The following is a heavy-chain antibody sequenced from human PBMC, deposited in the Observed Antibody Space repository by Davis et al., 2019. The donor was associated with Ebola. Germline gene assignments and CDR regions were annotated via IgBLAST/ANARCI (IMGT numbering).Heavy chain of an antibody. V-gene: IGHV3-23*01. CDR3: AKAPVRFLEWFTTDY. J-gene: IGHJ4*02. CDR2: ISGSGGST. CDR1: EFTFSGYA. D-gene: IGHD3-3*01. Sequence: GGSLRLSCAASEFTFSGYAMSWVRQAPGKGLEWVSAISGSGGSTCYAGSVKGRFTISRDNSRNTLYLQMNSLRAEDTAVYYCAKAPVRFLEWFTTDYWGKGTLVTVSS.